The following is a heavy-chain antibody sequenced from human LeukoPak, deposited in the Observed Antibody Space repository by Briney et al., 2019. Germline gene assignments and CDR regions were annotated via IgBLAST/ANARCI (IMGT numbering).Heavy chain of an antibody. CDR1: GYSISSGYY. CDR3: ARVISNWFDP. J-gene: IGHJ5*02. CDR2: IYHSGST. D-gene: IGHD3-16*01. V-gene: IGHV4-38-2*02. Sequence: PSETLSLTCTVSGYSISSGYYWGWIRQPPGKGLEWIGNIYHSGSTYYNPSLQSRATISVATSKNQFSLKLSSVTAADTAVYYCARVISNWFDPWGQGTLLSVSS.